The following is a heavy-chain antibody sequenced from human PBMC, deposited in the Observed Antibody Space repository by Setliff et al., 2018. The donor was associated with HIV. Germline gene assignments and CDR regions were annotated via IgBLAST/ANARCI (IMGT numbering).Heavy chain of an antibody. CDR3: ARGYYNSGNYFEY. D-gene: IGHD3-10*01. CDR2: INAGNGNI. CDR1: GYTFTSYA. V-gene: IGHV1-3*01. Sequence: ASVKVSCKASGYTFTSYAMHWVRQAPGQRLEWMGWINAGNGNIRDSQKFQGRVTLTRDTSASTVYLYLSSLRSEDTAIYYCARGYYNSGNYFEYWGQGTLVTVSS. J-gene: IGHJ4*02.